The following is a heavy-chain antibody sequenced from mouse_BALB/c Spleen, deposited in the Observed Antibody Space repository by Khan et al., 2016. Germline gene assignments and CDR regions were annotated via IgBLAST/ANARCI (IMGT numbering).Heavy chain of an antibody. CDR1: GYTFTNYG. J-gene: IGHJ2*01. D-gene: IGHD3-1*01. Sequence: QIQLVQSGPELKKPGETVKISCKASGYTFTNYGMNWVKQAPGKGLKWMGWINTYTGEPTYADDFKGRFAFSLETSASTAYLQINNLKNDDTATSIGARRAQHEARDYWGKGTTKKVSS. CDR2: INTYTGEP. V-gene: IGHV9-3-1*01. CDR3: ARRAQHEARDY.